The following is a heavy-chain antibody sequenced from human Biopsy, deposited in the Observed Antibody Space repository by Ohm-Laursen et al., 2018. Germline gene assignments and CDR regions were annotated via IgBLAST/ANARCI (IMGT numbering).Heavy chain of an antibody. CDR1: GFTFNGDN. J-gene: IGHJ6*02. V-gene: IGHV3-21*01. CDR2: ISRDSSHI. Sequence: SLRLSCTASGFTFNGDNANWVRQAPGKGLEWVSYISRDSSHIYYADSVKGRFTISRDNAKRSLYLQMNSLGADDTAIYYCARDDGVYARRSGMDVWAKGPRSPSP. D-gene: IGHD2-8*01. CDR3: ARDDGVYARRSGMDV.